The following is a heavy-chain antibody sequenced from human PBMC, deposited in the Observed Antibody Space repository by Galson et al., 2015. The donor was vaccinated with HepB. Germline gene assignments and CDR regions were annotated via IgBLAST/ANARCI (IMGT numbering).Heavy chain of an antibody. CDR3: ARGKSDIVVVPALGAFDI. J-gene: IGHJ3*02. Sequence: LSLTCTVSGGSISSGDYYWSWIRQPPGKGLEWIGYIYYSGSTYYNPSLKSRVTISVDTSKNQFSLKLSSVTAADTAVYYCARGKSDIVVVPALGAFDIWGQGTMVTVSS. D-gene: IGHD2-2*01. CDR2: IYYSGST. CDR1: GGSISSGDYY. V-gene: IGHV4-30-4*01.